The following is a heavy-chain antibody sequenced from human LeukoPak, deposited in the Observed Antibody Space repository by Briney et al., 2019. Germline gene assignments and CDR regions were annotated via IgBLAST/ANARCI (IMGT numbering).Heavy chain of an antibody. V-gene: IGHV4-61*05. Sequence: PSETLSLTCTVSPDSITSNSYYWGWIRQPPGKGLEWIGYIYYSGNTNYNPSLKSRVTISVDTSKNQFSLKLSSVTAADTAVYYCARHGSYGSGSYYNNYYGMDVWGQGTTVTVSS. CDR3: ARHGSYGSGSYYNNYYGMDV. CDR1: PDSITSNSYY. D-gene: IGHD3-10*01. CDR2: IYYSGNT. J-gene: IGHJ6*02.